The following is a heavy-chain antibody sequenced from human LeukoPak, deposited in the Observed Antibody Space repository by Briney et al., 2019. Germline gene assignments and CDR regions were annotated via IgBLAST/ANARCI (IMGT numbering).Heavy chain of an antibody. Sequence: GESLKISCKASGYTFASSWIGWVRQMPGKDLEWMGIIYPGDPDTRYSPSFADQVTISADKSINTAYLQWSSLKASDTAMYYCARHLLGEAYFMDYWGQGTLVTVSS. V-gene: IGHV5-51*01. CDR1: GYTFASSW. CDR3: ARHLLGEAYFMDY. D-gene: IGHD1-26*01. CDR2: IYPGDPDT. J-gene: IGHJ4*02.